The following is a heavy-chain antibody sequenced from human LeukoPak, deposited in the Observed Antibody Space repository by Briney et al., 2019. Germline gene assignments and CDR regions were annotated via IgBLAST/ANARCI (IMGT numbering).Heavy chain of an antibody. CDR2: ISYEGSNK. J-gene: IGHJ4*02. Sequence: GGSLRLSCAASGFTFSSYAMHWVRQAPGKGLEWVAVISYEGSNKYYADSVKGRFTISRDNSKNTLYLQMNSLRAEDTAVYYCARDQGYYDSSGYYYPDYWGQGTLVTVSS. V-gene: IGHV3-30-3*01. CDR1: GFTFSSYA. CDR3: ARDQGYYDSSGYYYPDY. D-gene: IGHD3-22*01.